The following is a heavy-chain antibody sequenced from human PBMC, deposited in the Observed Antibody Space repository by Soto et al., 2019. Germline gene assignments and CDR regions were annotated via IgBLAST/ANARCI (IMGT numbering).Heavy chain of an antibody. D-gene: IGHD3-10*01. CDR3: ARGRYYYGSGSYGRFDP. CDR1: GGSFSGYY. J-gene: IGHJ5*02. V-gene: IGHV4-34*01. Sequence: LSLSCAVYGGSFSGYYWSWIRQPPGKGLEWIGEINHSGSTNYNPSLKSRVTISVDTSKNQFSLKLSSVTAADTAVYYCARGRYYYGSGSYGRFDPWGQGTLVTVSS. CDR2: INHSGST.